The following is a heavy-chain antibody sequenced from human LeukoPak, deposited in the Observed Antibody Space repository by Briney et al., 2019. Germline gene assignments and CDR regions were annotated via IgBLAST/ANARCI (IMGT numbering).Heavy chain of an antibody. V-gene: IGHV1-18*01. CDR1: GYTFTSYG. Sequence: ASVKVSCKASGYTFTSYGISWVRQAPGQELEWMGWISAYNGNTNYAQKLQGRVTMTTDTSTSTAYMELRSLRSDDTAVYYCARGVTCGSGSYYFAGNDAFDIWGQGTMVTVSS. J-gene: IGHJ3*02. CDR3: ARGVTCGSGSYYFAGNDAFDI. D-gene: IGHD3-10*01. CDR2: ISAYNGNT.